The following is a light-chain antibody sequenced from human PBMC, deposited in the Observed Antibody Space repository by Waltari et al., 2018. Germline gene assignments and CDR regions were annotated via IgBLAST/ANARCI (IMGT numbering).Light chain of an antibody. CDR3: AVWDDSLNGWM. V-gene: IGLV1-44*01. J-gene: IGLJ3*02. Sequence: QSVVTQSPSASGPPGQRVTISCSGSSSNIGSKTVTWYQHLPGTAPKLLIHNNNQRPSGVPDRFSGSKSDTSASLAISGLQSEDEAEYYCAVWDDSLNGWMFGRGTKLTVL. CDR1: SSNIGSKT. CDR2: NNN.